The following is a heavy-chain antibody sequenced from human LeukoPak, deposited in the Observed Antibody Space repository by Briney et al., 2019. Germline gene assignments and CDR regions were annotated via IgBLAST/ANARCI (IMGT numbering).Heavy chain of an antibody. CDR3: ARGRVIAGYYYYGMDV. CDR1: GFTFSSYS. Sequence: GGSLRLSCAASGFTFSSYSMNWVRQAPGKGLEWVSYISSSSSTIYYADSVKGRFTISRDNAKNSLYLQMNSLRDEDTAVYYCARGRVIAGYYYYGMDVWGQGTTVTVSS. D-gene: IGHD6-13*01. V-gene: IGHV3-48*02. J-gene: IGHJ6*02. CDR2: ISSSSSTI.